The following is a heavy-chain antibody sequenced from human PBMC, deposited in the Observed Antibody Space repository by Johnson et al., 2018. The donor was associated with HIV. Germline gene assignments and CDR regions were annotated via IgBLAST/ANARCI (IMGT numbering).Heavy chain of an antibody. V-gene: IGHV3-7*03. Sequence: EVQLVESGGGLVQPGGSLRLSCAASGFTFSSYWMSWVRQAPGKGLEWVANIKQDGSEKYYVDSVKGRFTISRDNAKNSLYLQMNSLKTEDTAVYYCTRVSLPPSYAFDFWGQGTMVTVSS. CDR2: IKQDGSEK. CDR1: GFTFSSYW. J-gene: IGHJ3*01. CDR3: TRVSLPPSYAFDF.